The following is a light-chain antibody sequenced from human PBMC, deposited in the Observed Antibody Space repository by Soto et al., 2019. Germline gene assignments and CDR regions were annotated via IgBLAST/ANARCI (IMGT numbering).Light chain of an antibody. CDR1: QSVSSSY. V-gene: IGKV3-20*01. Sequence: EIVLTQSPGTLSLSPGERATLSCRASQSVSSSYLAWYQQKPGQAPRLLIYDASSRATGIPDRFSGSGSGTDFTLTISRLEPEDFAVYYCQQYGSSPDTFGQGTKLEIK. CDR3: QQYGSSPDT. J-gene: IGKJ2*01. CDR2: DAS.